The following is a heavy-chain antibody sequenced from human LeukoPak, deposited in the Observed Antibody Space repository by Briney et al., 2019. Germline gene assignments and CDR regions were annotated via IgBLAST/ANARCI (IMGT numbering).Heavy chain of an antibody. V-gene: IGHV1-46*01. CDR3: ARDSLPHYYTSGSQNPADY. CDR2: INPSGGST. J-gene: IGHJ4*02. D-gene: IGHD3-10*01. CDR1: GYTLTSYR. Sequence: ASVKGSCKASGYTLTSYRIQWVRQAPGQGLEWMGVINPSGGSTSYTQKFQGRVTMTRDTSTSTVYMELSSLTSEDTAVYYCARDSLPHYYTSGSQNPADYWGQGTLVTVSS.